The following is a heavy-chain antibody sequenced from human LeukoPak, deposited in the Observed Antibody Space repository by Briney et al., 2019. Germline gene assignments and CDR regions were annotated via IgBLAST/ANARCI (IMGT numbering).Heavy chain of an antibody. D-gene: IGHD3-9*01. CDR2: IGWDGGSL. V-gene: IGHV3-9*01. CDR1: GFSFNDYA. J-gene: IGHJ4*02. CDR3: TKDLVTSVLPGYYGGFDS. Sequence: QSGGSLRLSCVASGFSFNDYAMHWLRQVPGKGLEWVSGIGWDGGSLQYAGSVKGRFTISRDNAGNTLFLEMTSLRREDTALYYCTKDLVTSVLPGYYGGFDSWGQGTRVTVSS.